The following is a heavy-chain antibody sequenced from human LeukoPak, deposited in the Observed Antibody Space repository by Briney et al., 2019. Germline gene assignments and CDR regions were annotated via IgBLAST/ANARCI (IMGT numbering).Heavy chain of an antibody. CDR1: GGSISSGDYY. V-gene: IGHV4-30-4*01. J-gene: IGHJ6*02. CDR3: ARGTYYYDSSGYYYYYYGMDV. Sequence: KTSETLSLTCTVSGGSISSGDYYWSWIRQPPGRGLEWIGYIYYRGSTYYNPSLKSRVTISVDTSKNQFSLKLSSVTAADTAVYYCARGTYYYDSSGYYYYYYGMDVWGQGTTVTVSS. D-gene: IGHD3-22*01. CDR2: IYYRGST.